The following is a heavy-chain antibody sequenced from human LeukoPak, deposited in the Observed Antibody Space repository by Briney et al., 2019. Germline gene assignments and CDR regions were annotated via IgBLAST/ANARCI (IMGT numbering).Heavy chain of an antibody. V-gene: IGHV3-23*01. Sequence: GGSLRLSCAAFGFTFSSYAMSWVRQAPGKGLEWVSAVSGSGGSTYYADSVKGRFTISRDNSKNTLYLQMNSLRAEDTAVYYCAKAMVTFRGGRYYFDYWGQGTLVTVSS. CDR2: VSGSGGST. D-gene: IGHD5-18*01. CDR1: GFTFSSYA. CDR3: AKAMVTFRGGRYYFDY. J-gene: IGHJ4*02.